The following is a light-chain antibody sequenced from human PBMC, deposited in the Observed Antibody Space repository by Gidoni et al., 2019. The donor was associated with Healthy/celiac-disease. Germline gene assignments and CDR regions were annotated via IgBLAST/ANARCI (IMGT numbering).Light chain of an antibody. CDR2: DAS. Sequence: EIVLTQSPATLSLSPGERATLSCRASQSVSSYLAWYPQKPGQAPRLLIYDASNRATGIPARFSGSGSGTDFTLTISSLEPEDFAVYYCQQRSNWPPRFGGGTKVEIK. J-gene: IGKJ4*01. CDR3: QQRSNWPPR. CDR1: QSVSSY. V-gene: IGKV3-11*01.